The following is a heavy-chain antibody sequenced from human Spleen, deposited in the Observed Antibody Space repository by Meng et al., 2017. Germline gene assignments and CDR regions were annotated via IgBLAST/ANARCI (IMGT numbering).Heavy chain of an antibody. CDR1: GDPVSSGSSC. J-gene: IGHJ4*02. Sequence: QLHTWAPGLVRPPAPLSLPSTVLGDPVSSGSSCWSWIRQPPGQGLHYIGFIFTSGSTNYNPSLKGRVSVSLDTSRNQISLRLSSVTAADTAVYYCARGYCSAGTCYPSNYWGQGILVTVSS. V-gene: IGHV4-61*01. D-gene: IGHD2-15*01. CDR2: IFTSGST. CDR3: ARGYCSAGTCYPSNY.